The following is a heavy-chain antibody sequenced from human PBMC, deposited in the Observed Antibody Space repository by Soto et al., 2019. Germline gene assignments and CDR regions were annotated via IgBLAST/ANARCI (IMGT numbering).Heavy chain of an antibody. Sequence: SVKVSCKASGGTFSSYAISWVRQAPGQGLEWMGGIIPIFGTANYAQKFQGRVTITADESTSTAYMELSSLRSEDTAVYYCARDLAAAGTDYYGMDVWGQGTTVTVSS. V-gene: IGHV1-69*13. CDR2: IIPIFGTA. CDR1: GGTFSSYA. CDR3: ARDLAAAGTDYYGMDV. D-gene: IGHD6-13*01. J-gene: IGHJ6*02.